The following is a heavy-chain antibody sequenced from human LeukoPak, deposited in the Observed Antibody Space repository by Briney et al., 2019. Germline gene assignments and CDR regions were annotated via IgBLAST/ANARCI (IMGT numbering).Heavy chain of an antibody. CDR1: GYTFTSYG. J-gene: IGHJ4*02. V-gene: IGHV1-18*01. D-gene: IGHD3-10*01. Sequence: ASVKVSCKASGYTFTSYGISWVRQAPGQGLEWMGWISAYNGNTNYAQKLQGRVTVTTDTSTSTAYMELRSLRSDDTAVYYCARERCGGLGLLWFGELYYWGQGTLVTVSS. CDR2: ISAYNGNT. CDR3: ARERCGGLGLLWFGELYY.